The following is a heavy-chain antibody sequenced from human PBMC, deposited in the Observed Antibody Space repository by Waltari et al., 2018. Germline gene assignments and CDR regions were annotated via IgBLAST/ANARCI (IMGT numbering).Heavy chain of an antibody. CDR1: GYSISSGYY. D-gene: IGHD1-26*01. V-gene: IGHV4-38-2*01. CDR3: ASALEWELLEANAFDI. Sequence: QVQLQESGPGLVKPSETLSLTCAASGYSISSGYYWAWIRQPPGKGLEWIGSIYHSGSTYYNPSLKSRVTISVDTSKNQFSLKLSSVTAADTAVYYCASALEWELLEANAFDIWGQGTMVTVSS. CDR2: IYHSGST. J-gene: IGHJ3*02.